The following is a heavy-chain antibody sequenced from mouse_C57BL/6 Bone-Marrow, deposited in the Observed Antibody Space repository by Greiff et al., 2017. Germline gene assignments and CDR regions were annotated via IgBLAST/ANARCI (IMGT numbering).Heavy chain of an antibody. CDR2: IDPENGDT. CDR1: GFNIKDDY. D-gene: IGHD2-2*01. J-gene: IGHJ4*01. V-gene: IGHV14-4*01. CDR3: TTDLLWLRRGYYYAMDY. Sequence: VQLQQSGAELVRPGASVKLSCTASGFNIKDDYMHWVKQRPEQGLEWIGWIDPENGDTEYASKFQGKATITADTSSNTAYLQISSLTSEDTAVYYCTTDLLWLRRGYYYAMDYWGQGTSVTVSS.